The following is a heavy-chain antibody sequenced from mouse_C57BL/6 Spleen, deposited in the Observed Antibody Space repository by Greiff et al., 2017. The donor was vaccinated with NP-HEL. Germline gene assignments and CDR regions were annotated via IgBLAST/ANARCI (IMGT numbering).Heavy chain of an antibody. CDR3: ARNYGSEAMDY. D-gene: IGHD1-1*01. CDR2: INYDGSST. CDR1: GFTFSDYY. J-gene: IGHJ4*01. V-gene: IGHV5-16*01. Sequence: EVKVVESEGGLVQPGSSMKLSCTASGFTFSDYYMAWVRQVPEKGLEWVANINYDGSSTYYLDSLKSRFIISRDNAKNILYLQMSSLKSEDTATYYCARNYGSEAMDYWGQGTSVTVSS.